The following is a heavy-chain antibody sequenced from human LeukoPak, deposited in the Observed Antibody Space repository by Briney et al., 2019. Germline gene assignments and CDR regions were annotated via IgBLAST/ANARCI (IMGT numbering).Heavy chain of an antibody. J-gene: IGHJ4*02. CDR1: GGSFSGYY. CDR2: INHSGST. D-gene: IGHD3-10*01. Sequence: SETLSLTCAVYGGSFSGYYWSWIRQPPGKGLEWIGEINHSGSTNYNPSLKSRVTISVDTSKNQFSLKLSFVTAADTAVYYCARAYYYGSGSYYNVQKYYFDYWGQGTLVTVSS. CDR3: ARAYYYGSGSYYNVQKYYFDY. V-gene: IGHV4-34*01.